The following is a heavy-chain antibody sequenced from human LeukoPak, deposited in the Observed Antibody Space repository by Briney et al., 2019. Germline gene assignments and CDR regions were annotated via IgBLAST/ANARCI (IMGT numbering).Heavy chain of an antibody. CDR2: IYYSGST. Sequence: SETPSLTCTVSGGSISSGSYCWGWIRQPPGKGLEWIGCIYYSGSTYYNPPLKSRVTISVDTSKNQFSLKLSSVTAADTSVYYCARGGGNCSGGTCHSDHWGQGTLVTVSS. CDR1: GGSISSGSYC. CDR3: ARGGGNCSGGTCHSDH. V-gene: IGHV4-39*07. D-gene: IGHD2-15*01. J-gene: IGHJ4*02.